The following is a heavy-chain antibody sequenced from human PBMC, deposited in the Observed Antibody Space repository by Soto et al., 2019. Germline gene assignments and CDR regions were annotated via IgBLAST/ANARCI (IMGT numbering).Heavy chain of an antibody. D-gene: IGHD4-17*01. J-gene: IGHJ4*02. V-gene: IGHV3-15*01. CDR2: IKSKTDGGTT. CDR3: TTDWGFVYGEYYSY. CDR1: GFTFSNAW. Sequence: GGSLRLSCAASGFTFSNAWMSWVRQAPGKGLEWVGRIKSKTDGGTTDYAAPVKGRFTISRDDSKNTLYLQMNSLKTEDTAVYYCTTDWGFVYGEYYSYWGQGTLVTVSS.